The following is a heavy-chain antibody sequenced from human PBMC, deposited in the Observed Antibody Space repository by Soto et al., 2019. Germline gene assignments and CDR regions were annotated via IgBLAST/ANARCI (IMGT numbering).Heavy chain of an antibody. CDR2: ISGSGGST. D-gene: IGHD2-2*01. J-gene: IGHJ3*02. Sequence: EVQLLESGGGLVQPGGSLRLSCAASGFTFSSYAMSWVRQAPGKGLEWVSAISGSGGSTYYADSVKGRFTISRDNSKNTLYLQMNSLRAEDTAVYYCAKDLGYCSSTSCHDAFDIWGQGTMVTVSS. CDR3: AKDLGYCSSTSCHDAFDI. CDR1: GFTFSSYA. V-gene: IGHV3-23*01.